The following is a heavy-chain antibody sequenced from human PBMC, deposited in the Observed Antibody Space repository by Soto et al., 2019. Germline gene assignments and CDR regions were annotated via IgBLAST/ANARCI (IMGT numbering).Heavy chain of an antibody. D-gene: IGHD2-15*01. Sequence: AETLACTFAVYGGSLSGHYWSWLRQPPGKVLELIGEINHLGSTDYNPSLRSRVNISVDRSKNQFSLRLTSVTAAVTAVYYCARDIGSYAYGEGYWGHGIQVHVSS. CDR1: GGSLSGHY. V-gene: IGHV4-34*01. J-gene: IGHJ4*01. CDR2: INHLGST. CDR3: ARDIGSYAYGEGY.